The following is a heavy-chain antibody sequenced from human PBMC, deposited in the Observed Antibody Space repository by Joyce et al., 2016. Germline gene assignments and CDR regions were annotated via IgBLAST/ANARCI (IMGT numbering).Heavy chain of an antibody. D-gene: IGHD3-10*01. CDR3: TRTFYYGSGDY. V-gene: IGHV5-10-1*03. CDR2: IDPSDHST. Sequence: EVQLVQSGAEVKKPGESLRFSFKGSGYSFTRYWISWVRQLPGKGLEWMGRIDPSDHSTNYSPTFLGHVTISADKSIGSVYLQWSSLKASDTARYYCTRTFYYGSGDYWGQGTLVTVSS. CDR1: GYSFTRYW. J-gene: IGHJ4*02.